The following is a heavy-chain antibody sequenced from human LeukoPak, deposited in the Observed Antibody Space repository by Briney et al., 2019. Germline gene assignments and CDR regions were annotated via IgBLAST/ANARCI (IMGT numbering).Heavy chain of an antibody. CDR3: ARPLGSQGSYPLYNY. J-gene: IGHJ4*02. CDR1: GYTFTSYG. V-gene: IGHV1-18*01. CDR2: ISAYNGNT. Sequence: ASVKVSCKASGYTFTSYGISWVRQAPGQGLEWMGWISAYNGNTNYAQKFQGRVTMTRDTSISTAYMELSRLRSDDTAVYYCARPLGSQGSYPLYNYWGQGTLVTVSS. D-gene: IGHD3-16*01.